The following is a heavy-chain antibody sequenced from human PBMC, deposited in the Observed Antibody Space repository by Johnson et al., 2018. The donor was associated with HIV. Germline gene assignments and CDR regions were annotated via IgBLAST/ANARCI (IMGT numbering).Heavy chain of an antibody. Sequence: VQVVESGGGVVQPGRSLRLSCAASGFTFGSYALHWVRQAPGKGLEWVALISYDGNNKYYTDSVKGRFTISRDNSKNTLFLLMSSLRADDTAVYYCARVRRSGWFDNDAFDIWGQGTMVTVSS. CDR2: ISYDGNNK. CDR1: GFTFGSYA. J-gene: IGHJ3*02. CDR3: ARVRRSGWFDNDAFDI. D-gene: IGHD6-19*01. V-gene: IGHV3-30*04.